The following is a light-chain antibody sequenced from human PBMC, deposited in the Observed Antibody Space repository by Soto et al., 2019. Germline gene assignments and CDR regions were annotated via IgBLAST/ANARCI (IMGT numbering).Light chain of an antibody. CDR3: MQALQTWT. J-gene: IGKJ1*01. CDR2: LGS. Sequence: EIVMTQSPLSLPVTPGEPASISCRSSQSLLHSNGYNYLDWYLQKPGQSPQILIYLGSNRASGVPDRFSGSGSGTDFTLKISRVEPEDVVFYYCMQALQTWTFGQGTRVDIK. V-gene: IGKV2-28*01. CDR1: QSLLHSNGYNY.